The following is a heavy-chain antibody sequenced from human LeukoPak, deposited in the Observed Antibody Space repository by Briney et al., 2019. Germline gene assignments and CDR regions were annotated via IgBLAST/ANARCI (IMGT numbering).Heavy chain of an antibody. CDR3: AREDRYCSGGSCYS. CDR1: GGSSSGYY. CDR2: INHSGST. D-gene: IGHD2-15*01. Sequence: PSETLSLTCAVYGGSSSGYYWSWIRQPPGKGLEWIGEINHSGSTNYNPSLKSRVTISVDTSKNQFSLKLSSVTAADTAVYYCAREDRYCSGGSCYSWGQGTLVTVSS. J-gene: IGHJ4*02. V-gene: IGHV4-34*01.